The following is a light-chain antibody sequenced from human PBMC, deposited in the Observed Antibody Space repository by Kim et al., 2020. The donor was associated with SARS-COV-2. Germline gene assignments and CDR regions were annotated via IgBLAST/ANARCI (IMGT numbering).Light chain of an antibody. CDR3: SAWDDSLNGVV. Sequence: QSVLTQPPSASGTPGQRVTISCSGSSSNIGSNTVNWYQQHPGTAPKLLIYSNNQRPSGVPDRFFGSKSGTSASLAISGLQSEDEADYYCSAWDDSLNGVVFGGGTQLTVL. CDR1: SSNIGSNT. CDR2: SNN. J-gene: IGLJ2*01. V-gene: IGLV1-44*01.